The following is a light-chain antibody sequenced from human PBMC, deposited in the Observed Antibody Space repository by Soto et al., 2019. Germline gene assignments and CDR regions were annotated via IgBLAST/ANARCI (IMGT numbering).Light chain of an antibody. CDR3: RSYDNSVTTVV. J-gene: IGLJ1*01. Sequence: QSVMTQPPSVSGAPGQRVDISCTGSSSNIGAEYDVHWYQQLPGTAPKRLIYGDNNRPSGVPDRFSGSKSGTSASLAITGLQPEDEAYYYFRSYDNSVTTVVFGTSPKVAVL. V-gene: IGLV1-40*01. CDR2: GDN. CDR1: SSNIGAEYD.